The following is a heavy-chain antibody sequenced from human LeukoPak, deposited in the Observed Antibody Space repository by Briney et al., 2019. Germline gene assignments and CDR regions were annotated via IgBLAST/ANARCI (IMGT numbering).Heavy chain of an antibody. CDR1: GGSISSYY. V-gene: IGHV4-4*07. D-gene: IGHD3-9*01. Sequence: PSETLSLTCTVPGGSISSYYWSWIRQPAGKGLEWIGRIYTSGSTNYNPSLKSRVTMSVDTSKNQFSLKLSSVTAADTAVYYCARAGDYDILTGYSYYFDYWGQGTLVTVSS. CDR2: IYTSGST. CDR3: ARAGDYDILTGYSYYFDY. J-gene: IGHJ4*02.